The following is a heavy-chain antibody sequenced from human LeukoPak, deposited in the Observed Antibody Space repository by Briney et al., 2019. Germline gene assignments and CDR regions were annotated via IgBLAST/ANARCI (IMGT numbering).Heavy chain of an antibody. CDR3: ARGRNWGSTYFFDY. Sequence: SETLSLTCTVSGGSISSTIHHWSWIRQPPGKGLEWIGSMYYSGTTYDNPSLKSRVSIFVDTSKNQFSLKVNSVTAADTAVYYCARGRNWGSTYFFDYWGQGTLVTVSS. CDR2: MYYSGTT. V-gene: IGHV4-39*01. D-gene: IGHD7-27*01. CDR1: GGSISSTIHH. J-gene: IGHJ4*02.